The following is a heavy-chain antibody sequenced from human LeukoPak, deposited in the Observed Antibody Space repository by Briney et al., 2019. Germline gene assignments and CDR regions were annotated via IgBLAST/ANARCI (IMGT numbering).Heavy chain of an antibody. V-gene: IGHV2-5*02. Sequence: ESGPTLVKPTQTLTLTCTFSGFSLSTSGVGVGWIRQPPGKALEWLALIYWDDDKRYSPSLKGRLTITKDTSKNQVVLTTTNMDPVDTATYYCAHSDPIVGATAFDYWGQGTLVTVSS. CDR1: GFSLSTSGVG. D-gene: IGHD1-26*01. CDR2: IYWDDDK. CDR3: AHSDPIVGATAFDY. J-gene: IGHJ4*02.